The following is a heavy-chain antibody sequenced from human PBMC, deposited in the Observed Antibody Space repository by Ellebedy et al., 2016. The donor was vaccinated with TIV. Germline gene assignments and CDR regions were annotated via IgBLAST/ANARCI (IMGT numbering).Heavy chain of an antibody. J-gene: IGHJ4*02. CDR3: AKETKWLMWSFDN. V-gene: IGHV3-30*18. CDR1: GFGFSTNG. D-gene: IGHD5-12*01. CDR2: ITYDASNT. Sequence: GGSLRLXXAASGFGFSTNGMDWVRQAPGKGLEWVAVITYDASNTYYGGSVKGRFTISRDNSKNTLYLQMNSLTEEDTAVYYCAKETKWLMWSFDNWGQGTLVTVSS.